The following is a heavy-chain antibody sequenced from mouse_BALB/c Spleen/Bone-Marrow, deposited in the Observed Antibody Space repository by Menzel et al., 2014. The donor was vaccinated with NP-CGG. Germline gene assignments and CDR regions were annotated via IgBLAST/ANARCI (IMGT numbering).Heavy chain of an antibody. J-gene: IGHJ2*01. Sequence: EQSGAELVKPGASVKLSCTASGFNIKDTYMHWVKQRPEQGLEWIGRVDPANGNTKYDPKFQGKATITADTSTNIAYLQLSSLTSEDTAVYYCARYRLGTYFDYWGQGTTLTVSS. D-gene: IGHD2-14*01. V-gene: IGHV14-3*02. CDR1: GFNIKDTY. CDR2: VDPANGNT. CDR3: ARYRLGTYFDY.